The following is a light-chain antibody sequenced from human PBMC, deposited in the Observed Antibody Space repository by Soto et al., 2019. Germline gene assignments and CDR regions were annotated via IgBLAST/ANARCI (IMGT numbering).Light chain of an antibody. Sequence: DIQMPQSPSSLSASVGDRVTITCRARQSIATYLNWYQEKPGKAPNLLIYAASSLQSGVPSRFSGSGSGTDFTLTISSLQPEDFASYYCQQSYSAPYAFGQGTKLEIK. CDR3: QQSYSAPYA. J-gene: IGKJ2*01. CDR1: QSIATY. V-gene: IGKV1-39*01. CDR2: AAS.